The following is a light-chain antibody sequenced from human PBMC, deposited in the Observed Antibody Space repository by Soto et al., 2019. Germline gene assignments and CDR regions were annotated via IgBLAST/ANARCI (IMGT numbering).Light chain of an antibody. CDR3: SSYTSRSTLYV. Sequence: QSVLTQPASVSGSPGQSITVSCTGTSSDIGGYNYVSWYQQHPGKAPKLIVYEVTNRPSGMSDRFSGSKSGNTASLTISWLQADDEAYYYCSSYTSRSTLYVFGTGTKLTVL. V-gene: IGLV2-14*01. CDR2: EVT. CDR1: SSDIGGYNY. J-gene: IGLJ1*01.